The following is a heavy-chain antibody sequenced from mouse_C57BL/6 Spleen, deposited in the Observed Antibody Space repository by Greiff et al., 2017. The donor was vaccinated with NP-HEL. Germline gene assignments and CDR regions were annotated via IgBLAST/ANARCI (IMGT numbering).Heavy chain of an antibody. J-gene: IGHJ2*01. CDR2: ISYDGSN. D-gene: IGHD1-1*01. V-gene: IGHV3-6*01. Sequence: ESGPGLVKPSQSLSLTCSVTGYSITSGYYWNWIRQFPGNKLEWMGYISYDGSNNYNPSLKNRISITRDTSKNQFFLKLNSVTTEDTATYYCARGITTVVPYFDYWGQGTTLTVSS. CDR3: ARGITTVVPYFDY. CDR1: GYSITSGYY.